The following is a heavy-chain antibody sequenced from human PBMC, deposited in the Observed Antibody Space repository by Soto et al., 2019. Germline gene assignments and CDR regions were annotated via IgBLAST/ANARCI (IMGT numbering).Heavy chain of an antibody. CDR2: IKQDGREK. Sequence: PGGSLRLSCAASGFTFSSYWMSWVRQAPGKGLEGVANIKQDGREKYCVDSVKGRFTISRDNAKNSLCLQMNSLRAEDTAVYYCARVVNQWLVRLDNWFDPWGQGTLVTVSS. D-gene: IGHD6-19*01. CDR3: ARVVNQWLVRLDNWFDP. CDR1: GFTFSSYW. J-gene: IGHJ5*02. V-gene: IGHV3-7*03.